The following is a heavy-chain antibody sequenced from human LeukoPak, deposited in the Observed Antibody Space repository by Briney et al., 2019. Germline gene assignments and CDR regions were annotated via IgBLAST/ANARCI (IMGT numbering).Heavy chain of an antibody. J-gene: IGHJ4*02. CDR2: ISGSGGST. Sequence: GGSLRLSCAASEFTVGNYWMSWVRQAPGKGLEWVSAISGSGGSTYYADSVKGRFTISRDNSKNTLYLQMNSLRAEDTAVYYCAKAEWDSSSSGPFDYWGQGTLVTVSS. CDR3: AKAEWDSSSSGPFDY. V-gene: IGHV3-23*01. CDR1: EFTVGNYW. D-gene: IGHD6-6*01.